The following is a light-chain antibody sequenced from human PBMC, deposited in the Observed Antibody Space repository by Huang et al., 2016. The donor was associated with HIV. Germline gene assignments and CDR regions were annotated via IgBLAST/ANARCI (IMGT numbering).Light chain of an antibody. CDR1: QSVSVN. Sequence: EIVMTQSPATLSVTPGEGATLSCRATQSVSVNLAWYQQKPGQATRLLIHSASTRATGIPVRFSGGGSGTEFTLTISRLQSEDSAVYYCQQYNNGPPWTFGQGTKVEIK. CDR3: QQYNNGPPWT. V-gene: IGKV3-15*01. J-gene: IGKJ1*01. CDR2: SAS.